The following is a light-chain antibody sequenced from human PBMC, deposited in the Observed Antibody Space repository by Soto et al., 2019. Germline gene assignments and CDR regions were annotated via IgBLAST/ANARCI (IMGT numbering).Light chain of an antibody. Sequence: QSVLTQPPSASGSPGQSVTISCTGTSTDVGAYNYVSWYQQRPGKAPKLMIFEVTKRPSGVPDRFSGSKSGNTASLTVSGVQADVEADYYCSSYAGSNSFVFGTGTKLTVL. CDR3: SSYAGSNSFV. J-gene: IGLJ1*01. CDR2: EVT. CDR1: STDVGAYNY. V-gene: IGLV2-8*01.